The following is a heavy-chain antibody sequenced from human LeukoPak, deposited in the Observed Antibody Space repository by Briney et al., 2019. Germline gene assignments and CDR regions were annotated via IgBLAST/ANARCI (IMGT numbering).Heavy chain of an antibody. V-gene: IGHV4-59*01. Sequence: SETLSLTCTVSGGSISSYYWSWIRQPPGKGLEWITYIYYSGSTNYNPSLKSRVTISVDTSKNQFSLKLSSVTAADTAVYYCARVSFEYSSFDYWGQGTLVTVSS. D-gene: IGHD6-6*01. CDR2: IYYSGST. CDR1: GGSISSYY. CDR3: ARVSFEYSSFDY. J-gene: IGHJ4*02.